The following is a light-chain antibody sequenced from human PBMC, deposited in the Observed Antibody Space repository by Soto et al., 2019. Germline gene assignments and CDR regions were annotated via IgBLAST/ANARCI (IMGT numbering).Light chain of an antibody. V-gene: IGKV3D-20*02. CDR2: DAS. Sequence: EIVLTQSPGTRSLSPEERATLSCRAVQTVRNNYLAWYQQKPGQAPRLLVYDASSRATGIPDRFSGGGSGTDFTLTISSLQSEDFAVYYCQQYKNWPPITFGQGTRLEI. CDR3: QQYKNWPPIT. CDR1: QTVRNNY. J-gene: IGKJ5*01.